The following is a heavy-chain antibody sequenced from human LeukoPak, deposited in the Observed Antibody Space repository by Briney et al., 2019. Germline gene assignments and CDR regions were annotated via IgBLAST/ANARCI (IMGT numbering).Heavy chain of an antibody. CDR2: INTDTGNP. D-gene: IGHD2-15*01. J-gene: IGHJ4*02. V-gene: IGHV7-4-1*02. CDR1: GGTFSSYA. CDR3: ARGYCSGGSRHTFDY. Sequence: VASVKVSCKASGGTFSSYAISWVRQAPGQGLEWMGWINTDTGNPTYAQGFTGRFVFSLDTSVSTSYLQISSLKAEDTAVYYCARGYCSGGSRHTFDYWGQGTLVTVSS.